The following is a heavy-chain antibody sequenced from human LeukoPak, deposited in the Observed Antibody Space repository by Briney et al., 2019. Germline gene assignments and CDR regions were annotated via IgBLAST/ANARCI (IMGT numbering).Heavy chain of an antibody. V-gene: IGHV1-46*01. D-gene: IGHD6-19*01. CDR1: GYTFTNYY. Sequence: ASVKVSCKASGYTFTNYYMHWVRQAPGQGLDWMGIINPSGGSTNYAQKLQGRVTMTTDTSTSTAYMELRSLRSDDTAVYYCARDSSGFWFDPWGQGTLVTVSS. CDR3: ARDSSGFWFDP. J-gene: IGHJ5*02. CDR2: INPSGGST.